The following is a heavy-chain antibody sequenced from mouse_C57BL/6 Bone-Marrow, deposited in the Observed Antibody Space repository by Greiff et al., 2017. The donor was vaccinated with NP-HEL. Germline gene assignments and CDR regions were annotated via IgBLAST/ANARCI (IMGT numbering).Heavy chain of an antibody. Sequence: QVQLQQPGAELVMPGASVKLSCKASGYTFTSYWMHWVKQRPGQGLEWSGEIDPSDSYTNYNQKFKGKSTLTVDKSSSTAYMQLSSLTSEDSAVYYCAREGGSSYGFDYWGQGTTLTVSS. CDR2: IDPSDSYT. CDR1: GYTFTSYW. CDR3: AREGGSSYGFDY. V-gene: IGHV1-69*01. D-gene: IGHD1-1*01. J-gene: IGHJ2*01.